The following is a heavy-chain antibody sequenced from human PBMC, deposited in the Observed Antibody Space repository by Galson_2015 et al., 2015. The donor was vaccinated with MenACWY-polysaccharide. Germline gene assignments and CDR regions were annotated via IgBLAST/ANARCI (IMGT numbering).Heavy chain of an antibody. V-gene: IGHV3-33*01. D-gene: IGHD4-11*01. CDR2: IWYDGGKR. CDR3: ARDVHYNDYLGYYFDY. CDR1: DLTFSAHG. Sequence: SLRLSCAASDLTFSAHGMHWVRQAPGKGLEWEAAIWYDGGKRYYADAVEGRFAGSRDNSQSTLYLQMDSLGVEDTAMYYCARDVHYNDYLGYYFDYWGQGTLVTVSS. J-gene: IGHJ4*01.